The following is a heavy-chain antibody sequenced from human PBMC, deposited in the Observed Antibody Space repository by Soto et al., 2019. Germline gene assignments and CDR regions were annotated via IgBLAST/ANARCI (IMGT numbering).Heavy chain of an antibody. CDR1: GFDFGSYY. Sequence: GGSMRLSCVTSGFDFGSYYMTWIRQAPGKGLEWVSHISSQSIYTNYAASVKGRFTISRDNAKNSLYLQMTSLRADDTAVFYCARELDVAARPGSQRLDHWGQGTLVTVSS. CDR2: ISSQSIYT. V-gene: IGHV3-11*06. J-gene: IGHJ4*02. D-gene: IGHD6-6*01. CDR3: ARELDVAARPGSQRLDH.